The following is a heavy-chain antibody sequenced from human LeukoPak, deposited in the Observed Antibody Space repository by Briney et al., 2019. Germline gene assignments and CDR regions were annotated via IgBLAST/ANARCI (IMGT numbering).Heavy chain of an antibody. D-gene: IGHD3-22*01. J-gene: IGHJ4*02. CDR2: IYRGGST. CDR1: GFTVGSNY. Sequence: GGSLRPSRAASGFTVGSNYMSWVRQAPGKGLEWVSIIYRGGSTNYADSVKGRFTISRDTSKNTLYLQMNSLRAEDTAVYYCARRPYNYESSGYLFDYWGQGTLVTVSS. V-gene: IGHV3-66*04. CDR3: ARRPYNYESSGYLFDY.